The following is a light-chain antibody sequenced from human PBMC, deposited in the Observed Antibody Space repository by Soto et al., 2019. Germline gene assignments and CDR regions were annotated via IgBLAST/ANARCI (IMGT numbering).Light chain of an antibody. V-gene: IGLV2-14*01. CDR3: SSYSSSSALDVI. Sequence: QSALAQPASVSGSPGQSITISCAGTNRDVGGYNYVSWYQQYPGKAPKLIIYEVTYRPSGVSNRFSGSKSGNTASLTISGXXAEDEADYYCSSYSSSSALDVIFGGGTQLTVL. CDR1: NRDVGGYNY. J-gene: IGLJ2*01. CDR2: EVT.